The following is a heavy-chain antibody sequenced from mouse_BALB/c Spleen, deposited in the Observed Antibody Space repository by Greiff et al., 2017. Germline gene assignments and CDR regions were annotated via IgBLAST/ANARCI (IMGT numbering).Heavy chain of an antibody. J-gene: IGHJ2*01. V-gene: IGHV5-17*02. CDR3: ARENGNYGFYYFDY. CDR2: ISSGSSTI. D-gene: IGHD2-1*01. Sequence: DVKLVESGGGLVQPGGSRKLSCAASGFTFSSFGMHWVRQAPEKGLEWVAYISSGSSTIYYADTVKGRFTISRDNPKNTLFLQMTSLRSEDTAMYYCARENGNYGFYYFDYWGQGITLTVSS. CDR1: GFTFSSFG.